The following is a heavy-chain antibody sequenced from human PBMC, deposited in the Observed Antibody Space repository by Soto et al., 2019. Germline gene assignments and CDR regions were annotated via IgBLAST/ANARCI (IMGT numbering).Heavy chain of an antibody. CDR1: GFTFSSYA. J-gene: IGHJ4*02. D-gene: IGHD3-10*01. V-gene: IGHV3-30-3*01. Sequence: QVPLVESGGGVVQPGRSLRLSCAASGFTFSSYAMHWVRQAPGKGLEWVAVISYDGSNKYYADSVKCRFTISRDNSKNTLYLQMNSLRAEDTAVYYCARWFGEKWVDYWGQGTLVTVSS. CDR2: ISYDGSNK. CDR3: ARWFGEKWVDY.